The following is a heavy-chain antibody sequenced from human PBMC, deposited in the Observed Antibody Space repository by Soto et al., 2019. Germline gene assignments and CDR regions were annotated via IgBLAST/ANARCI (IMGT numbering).Heavy chain of an antibody. CDR1: GFTFTYYW. CDR3: ARYRYGAYDLDY. V-gene: IGHV3-7*03. Sequence: GGSLRLSCAASGFTFTYYWMSWVRQAPGKGLEWVAKIKQDGSVKEYVDSVKGRFTISRDNAESSLFLVMNSLRAEDTAVYYCARYRYGAYDLDYWGQGTLVTVSS. J-gene: IGHJ4*02. D-gene: IGHD5-12*01. CDR2: IKQDGSVK.